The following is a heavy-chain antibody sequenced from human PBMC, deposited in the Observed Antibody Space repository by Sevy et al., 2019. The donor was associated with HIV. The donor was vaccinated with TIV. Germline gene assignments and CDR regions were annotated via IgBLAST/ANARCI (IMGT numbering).Heavy chain of an antibody. CDR3: ARGGYCSGGSCYSEDYYYGMDV. CDR2: MNPNSGNT. D-gene: IGHD2-15*01. V-gene: IGHV1-8*01. CDR1: GYTFTSYD. Sequence: ASVKVSCKASGYTFTSYDINWVRQATGQGLEWMGWMNPNSGNTGYAQKFQGRVTMTRNTSISTAYMELSSLRSEDTAVYYCARGGYCSGGSCYSEDYYYGMDVWGQGTTVTVSS. J-gene: IGHJ6*02.